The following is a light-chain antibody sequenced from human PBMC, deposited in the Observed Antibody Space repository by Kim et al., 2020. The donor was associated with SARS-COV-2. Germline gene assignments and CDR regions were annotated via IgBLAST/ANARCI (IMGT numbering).Light chain of an antibody. CDR3: SVWDSSLSAWV. V-gene: IGLV10-54*01. J-gene: IGLJ3*02. CDR1: STNVGNQG. CDR2: RNN. Sequence: QAGLTQPPSVSKGLRQTATLTCTGNSTNVGNQGAAWLQQHQGHPPKLLSYRNNNRPSGISERLSASRSGNTASLTITGLQPEDEADYYCSVWDSSLSAWVFGGGTQLTVL.